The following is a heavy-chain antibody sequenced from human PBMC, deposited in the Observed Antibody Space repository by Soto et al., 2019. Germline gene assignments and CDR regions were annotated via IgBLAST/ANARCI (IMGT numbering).Heavy chain of an antibody. CDR2: ISSSTIYT. V-gene: IGHV3-11*05. CDR3: ARDADILTGSDAFDI. D-gene: IGHD3-9*01. Sequence: QVQLVESGGGLVKPGGSLRLSCAASGFTFSDYYMSWIRQAPGKGLEWVSYISSSTIYTNYADSVKGRFTISRDNAKNSLYRQMNSLRAEDTAVYYCARDADILTGSDAFDIWGQGTMVTVSS. CDR1: GFTFSDYY. J-gene: IGHJ3*02.